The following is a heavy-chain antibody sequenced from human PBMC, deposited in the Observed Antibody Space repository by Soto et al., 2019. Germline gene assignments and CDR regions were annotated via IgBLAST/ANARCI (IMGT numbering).Heavy chain of an antibody. J-gene: IGHJ3*01. CDR3: ARDVYSGSGDAFDL. V-gene: IGHV1-18*01. Sequence: GASVKVSCKTSGYTFHISGITWVRQAPGRGLEWMGWISTYTGKTDYAQSLQGRVTMTTDTSTGTAYLEVRSLRSDDTAVYFCARDVYSGSGDAFDLWGQGTMVTVSS. D-gene: IGHD6-6*01. CDR2: ISTYTGKT. CDR1: GYTFHISG.